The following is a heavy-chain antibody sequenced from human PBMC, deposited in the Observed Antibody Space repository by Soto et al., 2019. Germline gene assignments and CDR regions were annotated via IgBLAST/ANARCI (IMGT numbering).Heavy chain of an antibody. CDR3: ARVRDWFDP. Sequence: ETLSLPCAVYGGSFSGYYWNWIRQPPGKGLEWIGEIDHSGYTNYNPSLKSRVTISVDTSKNQFSLRLTSVTAADTAVYYCARVRDWFDPWGQGTLVTVSS. J-gene: IGHJ5*02. V-gene: IGHV4-34*01. CDR1: GGSFSGYY. CDR2: IDHSGYT. D-gene: IGHD3-3*01.